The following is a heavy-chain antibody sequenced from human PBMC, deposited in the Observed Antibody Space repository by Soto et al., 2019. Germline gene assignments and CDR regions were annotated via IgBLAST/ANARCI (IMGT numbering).Heavy chain of an antibody. CDR1: GYTFTTHG. D-gene: IGHD2-15*01. CDR2: VSGDNGHT. CDR3: AIDLGYCRSGTCYREWFDP. V-gene: IGHV1-18*01. J-gene: IGHJ5*02. Sequence: QVQLVQYGAEVKKPGASVKVSCKASGYTFTTHGISWVRQAPGQGLEWTGWVSGDNGHTTYAQSLQSRVTMTTDTSTNTAYMEIRSLRSDDTAVYYCAIDLGYCRSGTCYREWFDPWGQGTLVTVS.